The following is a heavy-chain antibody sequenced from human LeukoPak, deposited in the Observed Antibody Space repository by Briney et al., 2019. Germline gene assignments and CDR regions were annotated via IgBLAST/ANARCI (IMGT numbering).Heavy chain of an antibody. CDR3: ARGVDTAMVGS. J-gene: IGHJ5*02. CDR2: IYYSGST. V-gene: IGHV4-59*01. Sequence: SETLSLTCTVSGGSISSYYWSWIRQPPGKGLEWIGYIYYSGSTNYNPSLKSRVTISVDTSKNQFSLKLSSVTAADTAVYYCARGVDTAMVGSWDQGTLVTVSS. CDR1: GGSISSYY. D-gene: IGHD5-18*01.